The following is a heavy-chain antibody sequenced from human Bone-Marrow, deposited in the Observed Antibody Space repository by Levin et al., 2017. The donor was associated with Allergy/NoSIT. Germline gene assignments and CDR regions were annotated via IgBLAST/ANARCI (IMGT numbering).Heavy chain of an antibody. V-gene: IGHV1-2*02. CDR3: VRSEYPKCPFDL. CDR2: TNPNSGVT. D-gene: IGHD5/OR15-5a*01. CDR1: GYTFTSYF. J-gene: IGHJ4*02. Sequence: ASVKVSCKASGYTFTSYFLQWVRRAPGQGLEWMGWTNPNSGVTNFAQKFQGRVTVTRNTPITTSYLELSSQRSDEPAVYYCVRSEYPKCPFDLWGQGTLVTVSS.